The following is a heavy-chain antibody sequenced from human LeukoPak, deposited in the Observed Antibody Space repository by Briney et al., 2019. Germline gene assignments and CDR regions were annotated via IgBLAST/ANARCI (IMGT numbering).Heavy chain of an antibody. CDR3: ARDREQASGSYHYYYYYMDV. J-gene: IGHJ6*03. CDR2: IYYSGST. D-gene: IGHD1-26*01. CDR1: GGSISSYY. Sequence: SETLSLTCTVSGGSISSYYWSWIRQPPGKGLEWIGYIYYSGSTNYNPSLKSRVTISVDTSKNQFSLKLSSVTAADTAVYYCARDREQASGSYHYYYYYMDVWGKGTTVTVSS. V-gene: IGHV4-59*01.